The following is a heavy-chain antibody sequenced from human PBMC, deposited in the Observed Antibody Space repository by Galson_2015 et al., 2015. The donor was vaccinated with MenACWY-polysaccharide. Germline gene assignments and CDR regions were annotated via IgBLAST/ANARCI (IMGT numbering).Heavy chain of an antibody. CDR3: VRLLGGVSFDS. D-gene: IGHD1-26*01. V-gene: IGHV2-5*02. J-gene: IGHJ4*02. CDR2: IYWDGDK. CDR1: GFSVTATGVG. Sequence: PALVKPTQTLSLTCTFSGFSVTATGVGVGWIRQPPGKAPEWLAHIYWDGDKSFSPSLGARLTITKDTSRDQVVLTMTDMDPVDTATYYCVRLLGGVSFDSWGQGAL.